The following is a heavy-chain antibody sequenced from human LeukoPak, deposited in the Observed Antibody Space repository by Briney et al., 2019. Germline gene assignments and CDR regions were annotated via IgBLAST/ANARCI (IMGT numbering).Heavy chain of an antibody. Sequence: PSETLSLTCTVSGFSISSTYYGAWIRQPPGRGLEWIATISHSGNTYYTPSLESRLTISLDTSKNHFSLRLSSVTAADTAVYYCAIVSPPVPTFDHWGLGTLVAVSS. V-gene: IGHV4-38-2*02. CDR1: GFSISSTYY. J-gene: IGHJ4*02. CDR2: ISHSGNT. CDR3: AIVSPPVPTFDH. D-gene: IGHD2-2*01.